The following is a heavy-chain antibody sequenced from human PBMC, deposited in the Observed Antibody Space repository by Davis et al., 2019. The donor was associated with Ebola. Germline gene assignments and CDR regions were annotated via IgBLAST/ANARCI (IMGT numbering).Heavy chain of an antibody. CDR2: IYYSGST. D-gene: IGHD3-9*01. V-gene: IGHV4-61*01. CDR1: GGSVSSGSYY. CDR3: AASQPNYDILTGYAYYYYGMDV. Sequence: SETLSLTCTVSGGSVSSGSYYWSWIRQPPGKGLEWIGYIYYSGSTNYNPSLKSRVTISVDTSKNQFSLKLSSVTAADTAVYYCAASQPNYDILTGYAYYYYGMDVWGQGTLVTVSS. J-gene: IGHJ6*02.